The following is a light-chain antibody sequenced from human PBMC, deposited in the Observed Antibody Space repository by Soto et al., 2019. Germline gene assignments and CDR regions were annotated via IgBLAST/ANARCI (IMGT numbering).Light chain of an antibody. CDR2: DAS. CDR1: QSVSSY. CDR3: QQRSNWPPLT. V-gene: IGKV3-11*01. Sequence: IVLTQSPATLSLSPGERATLSCRASQSVSSYLAWYQQNPGQAPRLLIYDASNRATGIPARFSGSGSGTDVPLTISSLEPEEFAVYDCQQRSNWPPLTVGGGTKGESK. J-gene: IGKJ4*01.